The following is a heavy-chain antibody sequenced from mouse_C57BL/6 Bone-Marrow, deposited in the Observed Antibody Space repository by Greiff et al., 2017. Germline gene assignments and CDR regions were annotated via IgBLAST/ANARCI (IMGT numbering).Heavy chain of an antibody. CDR3: ARGWLLL. CDR1: GFTFSDYG. Sequence: EVKVVESGGGLVKPGGSLKLSCAASGFTFSDYGMDWVRQAPEKGLEWVAYISSGSSTIYYADTVKGRITISRDNAKNTLFLQMTSLRSKDTAMYYCARGWLLLWGQGTTLTVSS. J-gene: IGHJ2*01. V-gene: IGHV5-17*01. CDR2: ISSGSSTI. D-gene: IGHD2-3*01.